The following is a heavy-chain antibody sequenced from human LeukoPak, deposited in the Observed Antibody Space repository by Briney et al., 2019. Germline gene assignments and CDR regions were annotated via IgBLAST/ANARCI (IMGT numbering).Heavy chain of an antibody. CDR3: ARGVNLGDMDV. D-gene: IGHD1-14*01. J-gene: IGHJ6*03. CDR1: GYTFTKYD. CDR2: MDPNTDNT. Sequence: GASAKVSCKASGYTFTKYDIHWVRQATGQGLEWMAWMDPNTDNTAYAQEFQGRVTITRNTSISTAYMELRSLRSEDTAVYYCARGVNLGDMDVWGKGTTVTVSS. V-gene: IGHV1-8*03.